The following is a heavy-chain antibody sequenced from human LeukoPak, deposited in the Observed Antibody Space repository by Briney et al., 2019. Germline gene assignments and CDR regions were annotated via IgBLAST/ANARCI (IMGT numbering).Heavy chain of an antibody. D-gene: IGHD2-2*02. Sequence: SETLSLTCTVSGGSISSGGYYWSWIRQPPGKGLEWIGYIYHSGSTNYNPSLKSRVTISVDTSKNQFSLKLSSVTAADTAVYYCARGYCSGTSCYISYYFDYWGQGTLVTVSS. CDR2: IYHSGST. V-gene: IGHV4-61*08. CDR3: ARGYCSGTSCYISYYFDY. CDR1: GGSISSGGYY. J-gene: IGHJ4*02.